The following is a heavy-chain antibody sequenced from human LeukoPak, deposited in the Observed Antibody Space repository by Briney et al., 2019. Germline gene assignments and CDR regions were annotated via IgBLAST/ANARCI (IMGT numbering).Heavy chain of an antibody. Sequence: PGGSLRLSCAASGFTFSSYGMHCVRQAPGKGLEWVAVIWYDGSNKYYADSVKGRFTISRDNSKNTLYLQMNSLRAEDTAVYYCARDCSGGSCYLDYWGQGTLVTVSS. CDR3: ARDCSGGSCYLDY. CDR2: IWYDGSNK. J-gene: IGHJ4*02. V-gene: IGHV3-33*01. D-gene: IGHD2-15*01. CDR1: GFTFSSYG.